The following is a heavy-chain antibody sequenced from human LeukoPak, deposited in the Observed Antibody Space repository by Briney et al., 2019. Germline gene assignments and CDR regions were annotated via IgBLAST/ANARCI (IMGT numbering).Heavy chain of an antibody. Sequence: GGSLRLSCAASGFTFSSYWMSWVRQAPGKGLEWVANIKQDGSENYYVDSVKGRFTISRDNAKNSLYLQMNSLRAEDTAVYYCARDLGVGAPREDYWGQGTLVTVSS. V-gene: IGHV3-7*03. CDR1: GFTFSSYW. CDR3: ARDLGVGAPREDY. J-gene: IGHJ4*02. D-gene: IGHD1-26*01. CDR2: IKQDGSEN.